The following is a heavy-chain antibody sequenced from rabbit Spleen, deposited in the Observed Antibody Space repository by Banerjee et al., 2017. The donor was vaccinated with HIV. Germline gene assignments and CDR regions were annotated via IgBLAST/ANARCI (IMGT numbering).Heavy chain of an antibody. J-gene: IGHJ6*01. D-gene: IGHD8-1*01. V-gene: IGHV1S47*01. CDR3: VRDTGSSFSTYGMDL. Sequence: QEQLEESGGDLVQPGGSLKLSCKASGFDFSAYGVSWVRQAPGKGLEWIGYIDPLFDNTYYASWVNGRFTISRHNAQNTLYLQLNSLTAADTATYFCVRDTGSSFSTYGMDLWGPGTLVTVS. CDR1: GFDFSAYG. CDR2: IDPLFDNT.